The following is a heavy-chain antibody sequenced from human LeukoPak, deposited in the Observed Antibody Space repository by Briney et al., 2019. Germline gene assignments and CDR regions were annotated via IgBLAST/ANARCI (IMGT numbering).Heavy chain of an antibody. CDR1: GFTFSNYG. CDR3: ARGSSRAASKRFGMDV. J-gene: IGHJ6*02. V-gene: IGHV3-33*01. Sequence: PGGSLRLSCAASGFTFSNYGMHWVRQAPGKGLEWVAVIYYDGSNKYYADSVKGRFTISRDNSKNTLYLQMNSLRAEDTAAYYCARGSSRAASKRFGMDVWGQGTTVTVSS. CDR2: IYYDGSNK. D-gene: IGHD6-6*01.